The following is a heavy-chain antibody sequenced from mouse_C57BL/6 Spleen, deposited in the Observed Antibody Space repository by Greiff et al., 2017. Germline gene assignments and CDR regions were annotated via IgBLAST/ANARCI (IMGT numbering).Heavy chain of an antibody. J-gene: IGHJ3*01. V-gene: IGHV1-19*01. CDR1: GYTFTDYY. D-gene: IGHD1-1*01. Sequence: EVQLQESGPVLVKPGASVKISCKASGYTFTDYYMNWVKQSHGKSLEWIGVINPYNGGTSYNQKFKGKATLTVDKSSRTAYMELNSLTSEDSAVYYCARYYGSSYGAAFAYWGQGTLVTVSA. CDR3: ARYYGSSYGAAFAY. CDR2: INPYNGGT.